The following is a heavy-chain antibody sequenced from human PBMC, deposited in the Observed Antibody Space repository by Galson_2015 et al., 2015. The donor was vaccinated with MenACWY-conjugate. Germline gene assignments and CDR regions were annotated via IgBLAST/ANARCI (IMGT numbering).Heavy chain of an antibody. CDR2: ISYDGSNK. J-gene: IGHJ4*02. V-gene: IGHV3-30*18. CDR3: AKARRGRVVVTATTDY. D-gene: IGHD2-21*02. CDR1: GFTFRSYG. Sequence: LRLSCAASGFTFRSYGMHWVRQAPGKGLEWVAVISYDGSNKYYADSVKGRFTISRDNSKNTLYLQMNSLRAEDTAVYYCAKARRGRVVVTATTDYWGQGTLVTASS.